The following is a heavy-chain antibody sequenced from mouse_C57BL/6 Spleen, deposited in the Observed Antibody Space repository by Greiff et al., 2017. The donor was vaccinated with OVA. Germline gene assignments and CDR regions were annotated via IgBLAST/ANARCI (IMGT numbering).Heavy chain of an antibody. D-gene: IGHD2-5*01. Sequence: VQLQQPGAELVKPGASVKMSCKASGYTFTSYWITWVKQRPGQGLEWIGDIYPGSGSTNYNEKFKSKATLTVDTSSSTAYMQLSSLTSEDSAVYYCARSGIVTTRSYFDYWGQGTTLTVSS. J-gene: IGHJ2*01. CDR3: ARSGIVTTRSYFDY. CDR2: IYPGSGST. V-gene: IGHV1-55*01. CDR1: GYTFTSYW.